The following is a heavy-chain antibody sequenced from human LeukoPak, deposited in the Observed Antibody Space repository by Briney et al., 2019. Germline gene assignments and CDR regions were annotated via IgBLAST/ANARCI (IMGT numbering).Heavy chain of an antibody. J-gene: IGHJ4*02. CDR2: IKSKTDGGTT. V-gene: IGHV3-15*01. D-gene: IGHD1-26*01. CDR1: GFTFSNAW. CDR3: TTDPVGAILPDY. Sequence: PGGSLRLSCAASGFTFSNAWMSWVRQAPGKGLEWVGRIKSKTDGGTTDYAAPVKGRFTISRDDSKNTLYLQMNSLKTEDTAVYYCTTDPVGAILPDYWGQGTLVTVSS.